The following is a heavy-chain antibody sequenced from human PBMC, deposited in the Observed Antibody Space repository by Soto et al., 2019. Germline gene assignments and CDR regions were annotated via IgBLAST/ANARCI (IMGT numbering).Heavy chain of an antibody. J-gene: IGHJ1*01. CDR3: ARWGTTGGLDV. D-gene: IGHD3-16*01. CDR2: TSYDGSGK. CDR1: GFTSRSYV. Sequence: QVHLVESGGGVVQPGTSLRLSCVGSGFTSRSYVIHWVRQAPGKGLEWVALTSYDGSGKYYGDSVRGRFTISRDNSRNTVDLQMDSLRLEDTALYYCARWGTTGGLDVWGQGTLVSVSS. V-gene: IGHV3-30*19.